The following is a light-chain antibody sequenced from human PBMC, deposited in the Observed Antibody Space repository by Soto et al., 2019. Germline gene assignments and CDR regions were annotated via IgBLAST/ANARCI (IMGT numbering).Light chain of an antibody. V-gene: IGKV1-5*01. J-gene: IGKJ1*01. CDR1: QSISSW. Sequence: EIQMTQSPSSMSTSVGDRITITCRASQSISSWLAWYQQMPGKAPKLLIYHASTLESGVPSRFSGSGSGTEFTLTISSLQPDDFATYYCQQYNSYSFGQGTKVDIK. CDR2: HAS. CDR3: QQYNSYS.